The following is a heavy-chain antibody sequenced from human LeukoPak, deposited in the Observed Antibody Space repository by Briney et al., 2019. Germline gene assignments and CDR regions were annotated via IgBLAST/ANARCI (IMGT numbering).Heavy chain of an antibody. CDR3: ARDQVYRSTWGHDSFDI. CDR2: MYYRGNT. Sequence: SETLSLTCTVSGGSISSYYWSWIRQPPGKGLEWIGYMYYRGNTNYDPSLKSRVTISIDTPNNQFSPKLSSVTAADTAVYYCARDQVYRSTWGHDSFDIWGQGTMVTVSP. V-gene: IGHV4-59*12. D-gene: IGHD6-13*01. CDR1: GGSISSYY. J-gene: IGHJ3*02.